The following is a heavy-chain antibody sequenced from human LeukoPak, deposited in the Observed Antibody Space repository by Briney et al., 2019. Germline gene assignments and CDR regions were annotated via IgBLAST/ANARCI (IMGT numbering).Heavy chain of an antibody. D-gene: IGHD6-19*01. CDR3: ARAPDYSSGWDDAFDI. Sequence: SVKVSCKASGGTFSSYAISWVRQAPGQGLEWMGGIIPIFGTANYAQKFQGRVTITADKSTSTAYMELSGLRSEDTAVYYCARAPDYSSGWDDAFDIWGQGTMVTVSS. CDR1: GGTFSSYA. J-gene: IGHJ3*02. V-gene: IGHV1-69*06. CDR2: IIPIFGTA.